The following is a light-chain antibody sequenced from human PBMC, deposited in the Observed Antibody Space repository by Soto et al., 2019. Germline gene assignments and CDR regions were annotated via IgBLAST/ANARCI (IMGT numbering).Light chain of an antibody. CDR1: QSVSSY. J-gene: IGKJ3*01. CDR3: QQHGGSPLFT. V-gene: IGKV3-20*01. CDR2: GAS. Sequence: EIVLTQSPGTLSLSPGERATLSCRASQSVSSYLAWYQQKPGQPPRLLIYGASSRATGIPDRFSGSGSGTDFTLTISRLEPEDFAVYYCQQHGGSPLFTFGPGTKVDIK.